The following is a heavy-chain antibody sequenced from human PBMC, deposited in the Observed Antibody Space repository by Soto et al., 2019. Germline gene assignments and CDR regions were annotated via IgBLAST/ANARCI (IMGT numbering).Heavy chain of an antibody. J-gene: IGHJ6*02. CDR1: GYSFTTYF. Sequence: QVQLVQSGAEVKKAGASVKVSCRPSGYSFTTYFLHWVRQAPGQGLEWVGIINPRSGNTDYTQKFQGRVNMTRDTSKATVYMDLSSLTSEDTAVYYCARGGREVVGATPNFYGLDVWGQGTTVTVSS. CDR3: ARGGREVVGATPNFYGLDV. V-gene: IGHV1-46*01. D-gene: IGHD2-15*01. CDR2: INPRSGNT.